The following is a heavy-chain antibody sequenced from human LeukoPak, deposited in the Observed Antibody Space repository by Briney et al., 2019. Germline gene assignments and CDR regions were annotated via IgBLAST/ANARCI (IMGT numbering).Heavy chain of an antibody. CDR3: ARARRQTYYFDY. Sequence: SETLSLTCTVSGGSISSSSYYWGWIRQPPGKGLEWIATIYYSGSTYYNPSLESRVSISVDTSKNQFSLKLSSVTAADTAVYYCARARRQTYYFDYWGQGTLVTVSS. J-gene: IGHJ4*02. V-gene: IGHV4-39*07. CDR1: GGSISSSSYY. CDR2: IYYSGST.